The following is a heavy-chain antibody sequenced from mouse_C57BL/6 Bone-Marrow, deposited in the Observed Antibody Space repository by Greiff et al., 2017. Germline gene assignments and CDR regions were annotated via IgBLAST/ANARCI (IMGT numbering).Heavy chain of an antibody. CDR2: IYIGNGYT. D-gene: IGHD4-1*01. CDR1: GYTFTSYG. V-gene: IGHV1-58*01. J-gene: IGHJ3*01. Sequence: EVQRVESGAELVRPGSSVKMSCKASGYTFTSYGINWVKQRPGQGLEWIGYIYIGNGYTEYNENFKGKATLNSETSSSTAYMQLSSLTSEDAAIYFWSREELGRSFAYWGQGTLVTVSA. CDR3: SREELGRSFAY.